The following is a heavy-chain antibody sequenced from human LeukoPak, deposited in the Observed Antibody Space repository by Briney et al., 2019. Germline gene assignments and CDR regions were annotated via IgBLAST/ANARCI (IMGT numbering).Heavy chain of an antibody. CDR2: IYYSGST. J-gene: IGHJ4*02. CDR1: GGSISSYY. V-gene: IGHV4-59*01. D-gene: IGHD3-22*01. Sequence: ASETLSLTCTVSGGSISSYYLSWIRQPPGKGLEWIGYIYYSGSTNYNPSLKSRDTISVDTSKNQFSLKLSSVTAADTAVYYCASGYYDSSGYYYGRGWYFDYWGQGTLVTVSS. CDR3: ASGYYDSSGYYYGRGWYFDY.